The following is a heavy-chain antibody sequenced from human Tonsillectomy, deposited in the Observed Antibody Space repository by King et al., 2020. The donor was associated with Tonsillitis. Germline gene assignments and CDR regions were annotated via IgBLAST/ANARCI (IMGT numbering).Heavy chain of an antibody. CDR3: AGEGRLGHYYYYYYMDV. J-gene: IGHJ6*03. Sequence: QLQESGPGLVKPSQTLSLTCTVSGGSISSGTYYWNWIRQPAGKRLEWIGRIYTSGNTNYNPSLKSRVTISVDTSKNQFSLKLGSVTAADTAVYYCAGEGRLGHYYYYYYMDVWGKGTTVTVSS. CDR1: GGSISSGTYY. D-gene: IGHD3-10*01. CDR2: IYTSGNT. V-gene: IGHV4-61*02.